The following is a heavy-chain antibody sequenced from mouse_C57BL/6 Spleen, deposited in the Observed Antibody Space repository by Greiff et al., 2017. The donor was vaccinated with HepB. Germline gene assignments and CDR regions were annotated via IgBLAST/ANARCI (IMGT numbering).Heavy chain of an antibody. CDR2: INPGSGGT. CDR1: GYAFTNYL. J-gene: IGHJ4*01. V-gene: IGHV1-54*01. CDR3: SRGGYYSNYDYAMDY. Sequence: VQLQQSGAELVRPGTSVKVSCKASGYAFTNYLIEWVKQRPGQGLEWIGVINPGSGGTNYNEKFKGKATLTADKSSSTAYMQLSSLTSEDSAVYFCSRGGYYSNYDYAMDYWGQGTSVTVSS. D-gene: IGHD2-5*01.